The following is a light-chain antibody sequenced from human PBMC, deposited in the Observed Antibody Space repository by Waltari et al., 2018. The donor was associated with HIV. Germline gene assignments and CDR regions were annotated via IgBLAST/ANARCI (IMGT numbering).Light chain of an antibody. Sequence: QSALTQPPSASGSLGQSVTISCTGSSSDIGAYDFVSWFQQHPHSAPKLLLYAVTRRPSTVSARFSGSRSGKTAFLTVAGLQPDDEATYFCSSYGDSLRVLFGGGTNVTVL. CDR2: AVT. CDR3: SSYGDSLRVL. V-gene: IGLV2-8*01. J-gene: IGLJ3*02. CDR1: SSDIGAYDF.